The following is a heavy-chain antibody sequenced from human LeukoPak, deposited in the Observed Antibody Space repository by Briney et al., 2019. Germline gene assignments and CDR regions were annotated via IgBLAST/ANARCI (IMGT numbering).Heavy chain of an antibody. Sequence: PSETLSLTCTVSGGXISSYYCSWIRHPPGKGLEWIGFIYYSGVATYSPSLESRVTISVDTSRKQFSLKMNSVTAADTAVYYCAAGRMITEVNALDYWGQGILVTVSS. CDR2: IYYSGVA. D-gene: IGHD3-22*01. CDR3: AAGRMITEVNALDY. V-gene: IGHV4-59*08. CDR1: GGXISSYY. J-gene: IGHJ4*02.